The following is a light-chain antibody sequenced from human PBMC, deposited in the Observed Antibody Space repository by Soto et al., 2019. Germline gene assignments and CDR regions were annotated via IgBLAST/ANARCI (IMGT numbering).Light chain of an antibody. V-gene: IGLV2-14*01. CDR1: SSDAGGYNY. Sequence: QSALTQPASVSGSPGQSITMSCTGTSSDAGGYNYVSWYQQHPGKAPKLMIYEVSNRPSGVSNRFSGSKSGNTASLTISGLQAEDEADYYCSSYTSSSTPYVFGTGTKLTVL. CDR3: SSYTSSSTPYV. CDR2: EVS. J-gene: IGLJ1*01.